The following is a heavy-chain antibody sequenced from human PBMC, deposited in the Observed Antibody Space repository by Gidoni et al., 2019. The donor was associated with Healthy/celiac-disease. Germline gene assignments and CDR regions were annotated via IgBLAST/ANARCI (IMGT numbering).Heavy chain of an antibody. Sequence: EVQPVESGGGLIQPGGSLRPSCADSGFTGSNNYMSCVRQAPGKGLGWVSVRCSGGSTYYADSVTGRFTLSRDNSKNTLFLQMNSLRAEDTAVYYCARDNYYNAYYYYGMDVWGQGTTVTVSS. CDR2: RCSGGST. CDR3: ARDNYYNAYYYYGMDV. CDR1: GFTGSNNY. D-gene: IGHD3-10*01. J-gene: IGHJ6*02. V-gene: IGHV3-53*01.